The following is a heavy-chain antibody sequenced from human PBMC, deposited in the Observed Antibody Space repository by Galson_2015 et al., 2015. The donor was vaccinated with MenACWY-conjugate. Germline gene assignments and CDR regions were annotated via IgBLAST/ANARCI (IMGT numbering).Heavy chain of an antibody. V-gene: IGHV3-23*01. J-gene: IGHJ4*02. CDR2: VSSTYTNT. D-gene: IGHD3-22*01. CDR1: GFTFATYG. Sequence: ALRLCYAASGFTFATYGMGWGRQAPGKGLEWVSSVSSTYTNTYYADSVRGRFSLSRDNTKNTVYLQMSSLRVEDTAIYHCAKGYYYDTKGHNPEVFEYWGQGALVTVSS. CDR3: AKGYYYDTKGHNPEVFEY.